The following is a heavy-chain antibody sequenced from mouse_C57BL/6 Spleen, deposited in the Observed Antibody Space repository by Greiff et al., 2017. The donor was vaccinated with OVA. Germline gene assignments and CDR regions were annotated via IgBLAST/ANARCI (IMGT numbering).Heavy chain of an antibody. J-gene: IGHJ4*01. V-gene: IGHV10-3*01. CDR1: GFTFNTYA. Sequence: EVQVVESGGGLVQPTGSLKLSCAASGFTFNTYAMHWVRQAPGKGLEWVARIRSKSSNYATYYADSVKDRFTISRDDSQSMLYLQMNNLKTEDTAMYYCVRDQTSYYSNSMDYWGQGTSVTVSS. CDR3: VRDQTSYYSNSMDY. D-gene: IGHD2-5*01. CDR2: IRSKSSNYAT.